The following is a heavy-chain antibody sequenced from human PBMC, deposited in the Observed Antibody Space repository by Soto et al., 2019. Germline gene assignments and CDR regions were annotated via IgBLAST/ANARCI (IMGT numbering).Heavy chain of an antibody. J-gene: IGHJ6*02. V-gene: IGHV1-69*01. CDR1: GGTFSSYA. Sequence: QVQLVQSGAEVKKPGSSVKVSCKASGGTFSSYAISWVRQAPGQGLEWMGGIIPIFGTANDAQKFQGRVTITADESTSTAYMELSSLRAEDTAGYYCSSVTTTYYYYDGMDVWGQGTTVTVSS. CDR3: SSVTTTYYYYDGMDV. CDR2: IIPIFGTA. D-gene: IGHD4-17*01.